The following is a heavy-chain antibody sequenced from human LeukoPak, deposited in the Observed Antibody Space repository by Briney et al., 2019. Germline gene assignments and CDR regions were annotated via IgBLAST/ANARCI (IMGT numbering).Heavy chain of an antibody. Sequence: SENLSLTCTVSGGSISGYFWGWIRQPPGGGQDWIGYIYYRGGTIYHLSPKRRATISVDTSKNLFSLELTSVATADTAVYYCARHADIAAYREGLDVWGRGTTVTVSS. J-gene: IGHJ6*04. CDR1: GGSISGYF. CDR3: ARHADIAAYREGLDV. D-gene: IGHD2-15*01. CDR2: IYYRGGT. V-gene: IGHV4-59*01.